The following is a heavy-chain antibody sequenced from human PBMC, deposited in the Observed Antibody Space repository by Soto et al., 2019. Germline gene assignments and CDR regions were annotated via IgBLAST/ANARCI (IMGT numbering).Heavy chain of an antibody. J-gene: IGHJ4*02. Sequence: QVQLEESGGDVVQPGRSLRVSCAASGFTFSTYTMVWVRQAPGKGLEWLASISYDGSDKLYADSAKGRFTISRDNAENTLYLQMNSLRPEDTAVYYCARVTCGYSNTFDYWGQGSLVTVSS. CDR2: ISYDGSDK. CDR3: ARVTCGYSNTFDY. V-gene: IGHV3-30-3*01. D-gene: IGHD5-12*01. CDR1: GFTFSTYT.